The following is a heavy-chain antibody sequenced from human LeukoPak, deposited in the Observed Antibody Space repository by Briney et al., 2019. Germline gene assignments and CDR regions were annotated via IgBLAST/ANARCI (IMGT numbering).Heavy chain of an antibody. CDR2: MNPNSGNT. CDR1: GYTFTSYD. CDR3: ARVGGYRSGTSCYTY. J-gene: IGHJ4*02. Sequence: ASVKVSCKASGYTFTSYDINRVRQATGQGLEWMGWMNPNSGNTGYAQKFQGRVTMTRNTSISTAYMELSSLRSEDTAVYCCARVGGYRSGTSCYTYWGQGTLVTVSS. V-gene: IGHV1-8*01. D-gene: IGHD2-2*02.